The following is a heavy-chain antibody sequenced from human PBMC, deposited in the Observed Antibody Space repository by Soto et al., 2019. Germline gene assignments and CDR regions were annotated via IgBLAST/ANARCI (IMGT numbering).Heavy chain of an antibody. CDR2: IYYSGST. CDR3: ARDSSVNYVILTGYYDY. CDR1: GGSISSYY. Sequence: SETLSLTCTVSGGSISSYYWSWIRQPPGKGLEWIGYIYYSGSTNYKPSLKSRVTISVDTSKNQFSLKLSSVTAADTAVYYCARDSSVNYVILTGYYDYWGQGTLVTVSS. V-gene: IGHV4-59*01. D-gene: IGHD3-9*01. J-gene: IGHJ4*02.